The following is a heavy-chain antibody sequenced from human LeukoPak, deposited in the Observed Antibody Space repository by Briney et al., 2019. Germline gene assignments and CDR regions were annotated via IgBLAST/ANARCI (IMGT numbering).Heavy chain of an antibody. Sequence: GGSLRLSCAASTFTFSSYWMSWVRQAPGKGLEWVANINQDGSEKYYVDSVKGRFTISRDNAKNSLYLQMNSLRAEDTAVYYCARGVFSSSWSTHFLYYFDYSGQGTLVTVSS. V-gene: IGHV3-7*01. CDR2: INQDGSEK. D-gene: IGHD6-13*01. CDR1: TFTFSSYW. CDR3: ARGVFSSSWSTHFLYYFDY. J-gene: IGHJ4*02.